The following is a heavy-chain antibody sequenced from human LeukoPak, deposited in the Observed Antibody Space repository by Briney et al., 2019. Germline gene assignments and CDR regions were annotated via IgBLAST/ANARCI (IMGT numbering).Heavy chain of an antibody. D-gene: IGHD3-16*01. J-gene: IGHJ6*02. CDR1: GFTFSSYW. Sequence: GGSLRLSCAASGFTFSSYWMNWARQAQGKGLEWVASINHNGNVNYYVDSVKGRFTISRDNAKNSLYLQMSNLRAEDTAVYFCARGGGLDVWGQGATVTVSS. V-gene: IGHV3-7*03. CDR3: ARGGGLDV. CDR2: INHNGNVN.